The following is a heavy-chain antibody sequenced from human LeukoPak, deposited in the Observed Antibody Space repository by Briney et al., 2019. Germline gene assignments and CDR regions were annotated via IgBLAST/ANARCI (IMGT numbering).Heavy chain of an antibody. CDR1: GGSFSGYY. CDR2: INHSGST. CDR3: ARVPMWLGPIYAFDI. J-gene: IGHJ3*02. V-gene: IGHV4-34*01. Sequence: PSETLSLTCAVYGGSFSGYYWSWIRQPPGKGLEWIGEINHSGSTNYNPSLKSRVTISVDTSKNQFSLKLSSVTAAGTAVYYCARVPMWLGPIYAFDIWGQGTMVTVSS. D-gene: IGHD3-22*01.